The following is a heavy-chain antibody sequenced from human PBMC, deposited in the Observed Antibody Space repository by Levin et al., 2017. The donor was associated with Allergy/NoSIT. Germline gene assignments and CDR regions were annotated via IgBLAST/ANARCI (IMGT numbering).Heavy chain of an antibody. CDR1: GFTFSSYS. Sequence: GESLKISCAASGFTFSSYSMNWVRQAPGKGLEWVSSISSSSSYIYYADSVKGRFTISRDNAKNSLYLQMNSLRAEDTAVYYCARDFNPYYYGSGSYYYFYGMDVWGQGTTVTVSS. CDR3: ARDFNPYYYGSGSYYYFYGMDV. V-gene: IGHV3-21*01. CDR2: ISSSSSYI. J-gene: IGHJ6*02. D-gene: IGHD3-10*01.